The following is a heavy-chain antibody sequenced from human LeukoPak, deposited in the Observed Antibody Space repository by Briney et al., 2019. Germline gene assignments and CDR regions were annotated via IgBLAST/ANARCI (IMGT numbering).Heavy chain of an antibody. CDR1: GFTFDDYG. Sequence: PGGSLRLSCAASGFTFDDYGMNWVRQAPGKGLEWVSGINWNGGSTGYADSVKGRFTISRDNAKNSLYLQMNSLRAEDTAFYYCTRGAGSGYYLYMDVWGKGTTVTVSS. CDR3: TRGAGSGYYLYMDV. CDR2: INWNGGST. J-gene: IGHJ6*03. D-gene: IGHD3-10*01. V-gene: IGHV3-20*04.